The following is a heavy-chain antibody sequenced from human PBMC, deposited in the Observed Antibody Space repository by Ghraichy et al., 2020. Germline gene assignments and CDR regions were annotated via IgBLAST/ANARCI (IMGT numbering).Heavy chain of an antibody. CDR1: GFIFSSYV. Sequence: GGSPRLSYAASGFIFSSYVMSWVRQAPGKGLEWVSGISGSAGDTYHAESVKGRFTISRDNSKNTLYLQMSSLRAEDTAVYYCAKGIAPGTSTISYYYNGMDVWGQGTTVSVSS. V-gene: IGHV3-23*01. J-gene: IGHJ6*02. D-gene: IGHD6-13*01. CDR2: ISGSAGDT. CDR3: AKGIAPGTSTISYYYNGMDV.